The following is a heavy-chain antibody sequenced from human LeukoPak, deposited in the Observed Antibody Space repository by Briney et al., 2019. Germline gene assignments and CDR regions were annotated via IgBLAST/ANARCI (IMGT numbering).Heavy chain of an antibody. Sequence: SETLSLTCIVSGGPIIPYYWGWIRQPPGKGLEWIGWVYDSGNTKYTKYNSSLTSRVTISLDTSQKQFSLEVTSVTAADTARYYCARELGSGYGYGMDVWGQGTAVTVSS. CDR1: GGPIIPYY. J-gene: IGHJ6*02. CDR2: VYDSGNTKYT. D-gene: IGHD5-12*01. CDR3: ARELGSGYGYGMDV. V-gene: IGHV4-59*01.